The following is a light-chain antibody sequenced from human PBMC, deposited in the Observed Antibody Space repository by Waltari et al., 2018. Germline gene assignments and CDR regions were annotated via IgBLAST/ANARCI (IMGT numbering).Light chain of an antibody. CDR2: ETN. CDR1: YSNIGNKY. J-gene: IGLJ3*02. Sequence: QSVLTQPPSVSAAPGQKVTISCSGSYSNIGNKYVSWYQQLPGTAPKLLIYETNKRPAGIPYRCSGSHSDTSATLVITGLQTGDEADYYCGSWDSSLNAWVFGGGTKVTVL. V-gene: IGLV1-51*01. CDR3: GSWDSSLNAWV.